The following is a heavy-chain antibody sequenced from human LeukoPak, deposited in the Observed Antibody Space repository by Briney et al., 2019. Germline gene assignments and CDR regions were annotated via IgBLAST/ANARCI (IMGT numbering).Heavy chain of an antibody. CDR1: GGSISSSSYY. Sequence: SETLSLTCTVSGGSISSSSYYWGWIRQPPGKGLDWIGSIYYSGSTYYNPSLKSRVTISVDTSKNQFSLKLSSVTAADTAVYYCARIYTSSSKADYWGQGTLVTVSS. D-gene: IGHD6-6*01. J-gene: IGHJ4*02. CDR2: IYYSGST. CDR3: ARIYTSSSKADY. V-gene: IGHV4-39*01.